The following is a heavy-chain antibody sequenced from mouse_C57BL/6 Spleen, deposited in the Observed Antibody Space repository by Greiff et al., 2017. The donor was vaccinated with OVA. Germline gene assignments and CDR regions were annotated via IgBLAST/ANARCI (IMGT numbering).Heavy chain of an antibody. CDR1: GDTFTSYW. J-gene: IGHJ4*01. CDR3: ATGGSYAMDY. Sequence: QVQLQQPGAERVRPGSSGKLSGKASGDTFTSYWMDGVKQRPGQGLEWIGNIYPSDSETHYNQKFKDKATLTVDKSSSTAYMQLSSLTSEDSAVYYCATGGSYAMDYWGQGTSVTVSS. V-gene: IGHV1-61*01. CDR2: IYPSDSET.